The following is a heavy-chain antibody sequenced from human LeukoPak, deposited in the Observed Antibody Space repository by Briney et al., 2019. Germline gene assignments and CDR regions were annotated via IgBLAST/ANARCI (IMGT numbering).Heavy chain of an antibody. V-gene: IGHV1-2*02. D-gene: IGHD1-1*01. CDR2: INPNSGGT. CDR3: ARVESGGERRSFRLDY. J-gene: IGHJ4*02. Sequence: ASVKVSCKASGYTFTGYYMHWVRQAPGQGLEWMGWINPNSGGTNYAQKFQGRVTMTRDTSISTAYMELSRLRSDDTAVYYCARVESGGERRSFRLDYWGQGTLVTVSS. CDR1: GYTFTGYY.